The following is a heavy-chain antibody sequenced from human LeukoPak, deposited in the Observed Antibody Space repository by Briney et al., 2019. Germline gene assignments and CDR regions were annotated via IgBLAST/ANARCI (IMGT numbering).Heavy chain of an antibody. CDR1: GFTFSRSW. CDR2: IEAEGSLK. CDR3: ARDANYYDTSRNYYDAFDL. J-gene: IGHJ3*01. Sequence: GGSLRLSCAAPGFTFSRSWMTWIRQAPGKGLEWVANIEAEGSLKYSVDSVKDRFSLFRDNAKNSLNLQMNSLTAEDTAVYYGARDANYYDTSRNYYDAFDLWGQGTVVTVSS. V-gene: IGHV3-7*01. D-gene: IGHD3-22*01.